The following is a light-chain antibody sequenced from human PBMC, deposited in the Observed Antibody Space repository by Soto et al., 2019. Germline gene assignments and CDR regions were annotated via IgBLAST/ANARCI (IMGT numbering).Light chain of an antibody. CDR2: EVS. Sequence: QSALTQPPSASGSPGQSVTISCTGTRSDVGGYNYVSWYQQHPGKAPKLMLYEVSKRPSGVPDRLSGSKSGNTASLTVSGLQAEDEADYDCSSYAGRNNIVVFGGGTKLTVL. CDR1: RSDVGGYNY. V-gene: IGLV2-8*01. CDR3: SSYAGRNNIVV. J-gene: IGLJ2*01.